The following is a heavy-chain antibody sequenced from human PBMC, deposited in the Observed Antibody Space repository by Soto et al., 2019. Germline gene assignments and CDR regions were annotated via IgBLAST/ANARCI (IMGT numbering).Heavy chain of an antibody. CDR2: MSFDGNNK. CDR1: GFPFSTYT. J-gene: IGHJ4*02. V-gene: IGHV3-30-3*01. D-gene: IGHD2-2*01. CDR3: ARDPSTLYYFDY. Sequence: GGSLRLSCAASGFPFSTYTLHWVRQAPGKGLEWVAVMSFDGNNKYYADSVKGRFTISRDNSKNTLYLQLNSLRAEDTAVYYCARDPSTLYYFDYWGQGTLVTVSS.